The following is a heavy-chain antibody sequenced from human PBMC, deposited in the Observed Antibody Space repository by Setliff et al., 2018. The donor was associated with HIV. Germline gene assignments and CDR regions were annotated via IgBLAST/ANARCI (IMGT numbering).Heavy chain of an antibody. Sequence: PSETLSLTCTVSGGSISSGSYYWGWIRQPPGKGLEWIGSIYYSGSTYYNPSLKSRVAISVDTSKNQFSLKLSSVTAADTAVYYCARHLTYDTTTSLAGYALDVWGEGTTVTVSS. V-gene: IGHV4-39*07. CDR1: GGSISSGSYY. J-gene: IGHJ6*04. CDR3: ARHLTYDTTTSLAGYALDV. D-gene: IGHD3-22*01. CDR2: IYYSGST.